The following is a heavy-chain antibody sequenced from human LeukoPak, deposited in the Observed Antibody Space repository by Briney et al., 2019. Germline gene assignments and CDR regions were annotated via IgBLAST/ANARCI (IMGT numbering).Heavy chain of an antibody. CDR2: IIPIFGTA. V-gene: IGHV1-69*13. D-gene: IGHD2-2*01. J-gene: IGHJ6*03. CDR1: GGTFSSYA. Sequence: SVKVSCKASGGTFSSYAISWVRQAPGQGLEWMGGIIPIFGTANYAQKFQGRVTITADESTSTAYMELSSLRSEDTAVYYCARGPNPIPNIVVVPAANYYYYYMDVWGKGTTVTVSS. CDR3: ARGPNPIPNIVVVPAANYYYYYMDV.